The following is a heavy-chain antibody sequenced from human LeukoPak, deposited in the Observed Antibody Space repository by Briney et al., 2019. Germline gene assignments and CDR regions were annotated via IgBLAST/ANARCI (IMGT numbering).Heavy chain of an antibody. J-gene: IGHJ6*03. V-gene: IGHV4-4*07. CDR1: GGSISSYY. D-gene: IGHD4-11*01. Sequence: SETLSLTCTVSGGSISSYYWSWIRQPAGKGLEWIGRIYTSGSTNYNPSLKSRVTMSVDTSKNQFSLKLSSVTAADTAVYYCAREVDYSNYVAYYYYYMDVWGKGTTVTVSS. CDR2: IYTSGST. CDR3: AREVDYSNYVAYYYYYMDV.